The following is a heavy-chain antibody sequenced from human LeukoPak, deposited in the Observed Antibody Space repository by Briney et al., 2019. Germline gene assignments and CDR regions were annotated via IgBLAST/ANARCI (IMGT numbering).Heavy chain of an antibody. V-gene: IGHV3-23*01. CDR3: AKVNTATHIIRDTFDI. D-gene: IGHD2-15*01. Sequence: GGSLRLSCAASGFTFSSYAMSWVRQAPGKGLEWVSAISGSGGSTYYADSVKGRFTISRDNSKNTLCLQMNSLRVEDTAVYYCAKVNTATHIIRDTFDIWGQGTMVIVSS. CDR2: ISGSGGST. CDR1: GFTFSSYA. J-gene: IGHJ3*02.